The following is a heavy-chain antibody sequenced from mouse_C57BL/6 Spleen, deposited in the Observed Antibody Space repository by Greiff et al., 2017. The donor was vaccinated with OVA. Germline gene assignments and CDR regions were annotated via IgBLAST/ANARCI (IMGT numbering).Heavy chain of an antibody. J-gene: IGHJ3*01. CDR1: GYSITSGYY. CDR3: ARERSSGYGFAY. Sequence: EVKLEESGPGLVKPSQSLSLTCSVTGYSITSGYYWNWIRQFPGNKLEWMGYISYDGSNNYNPSLKNRISITRDTSKNQFFLKLNSVTTEDTATYYCARERSSGYGFAYWGQGTLVTVSA. CDR2: ISYDGSN. D-gene: IGHD3-2*02. V-gene: IGHV3-6*01.